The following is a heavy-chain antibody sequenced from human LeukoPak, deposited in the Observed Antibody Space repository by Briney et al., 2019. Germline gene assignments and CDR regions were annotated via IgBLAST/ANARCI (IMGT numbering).Heavy chain of an antibody. CDR3: AKVGYCSSTSCPTYVDY. J-gene: IGHJ4*02. V-gene: IGHV3-30-3*01. CDR1: GFTFSEYA. CDR2: ISYDGRQK. Sequence: GRSLRLSCAASGFTFSEYAMHWVRQAPGKGLEWVAVISYDGRQKYYGDSVKGRFTISRDNSKNTLYLQMISLRAENTAVYYCAKVGYCSSTSCPTYVDYWGQGTLVTVSS. D-gene: IGHD2-2*01.